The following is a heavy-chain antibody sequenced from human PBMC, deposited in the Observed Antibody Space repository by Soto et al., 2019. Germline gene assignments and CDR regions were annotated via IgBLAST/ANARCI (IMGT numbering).Heavy chain of an antibody. CDR2: IIPIFTTT. Sequence: QVHLVQSGAEVKKPGSSVKVSCKASGGTFSNHAINWVRQAPGQGLEWMGRIIPIFTTTNYEQKFQGRVTITVDEFTITDYMELSSLKHDDTAVYYCAREVAADGTFREDVFDIWGQGTLFTVSS. V-gene: IGHV1-69*12. CDR3: AREVAADGTFREDVFDI. CDR1: GGTFSNHA. D-gene: IGHD6-13*01. J-gene: IGHJ3*02.